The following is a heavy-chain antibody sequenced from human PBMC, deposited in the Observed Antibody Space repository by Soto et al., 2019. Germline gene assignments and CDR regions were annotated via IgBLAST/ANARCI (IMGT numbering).Heavy chain of an antibody. V-gene: IGHV4-39*01. CDR3: RRSSRYSTDV. CDR1: GDSIRNSSY. CDR2: IYSTGNT. J-gene: IGHJ6*02. D-gene: IGHD6-13*01. Sequence: SETLSLTCTVSGDSIRNSSYWGWIRQPPGKGLEWIGSIYSTGNTYYNPSLNSQVTISVDTSKNQFSLNVISVTAADTAVYYCRRSSRYSTDVWGQGTTVTVSS.